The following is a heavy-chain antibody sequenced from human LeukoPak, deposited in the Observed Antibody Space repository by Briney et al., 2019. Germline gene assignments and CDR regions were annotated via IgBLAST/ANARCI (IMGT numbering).Heavy chain of an antibody. Sequence: GGSLRLSCAASGFTFSSHSMNWVRQAPGKGLEWVSYISSSSSTIYHADSVKGRFTISRDNAKNSLYLQMNSLRAEDTAVYYCARGAYYYEDWGQGTLVTVSS. D-gene: IGHD3-22*01. CDR3: ARGAYYYED. V-gene: IGHV3-48*01. CDR1: GFTFSSHS. J-gene: IGHJ4*02. CDR2: ISSSSSTI.